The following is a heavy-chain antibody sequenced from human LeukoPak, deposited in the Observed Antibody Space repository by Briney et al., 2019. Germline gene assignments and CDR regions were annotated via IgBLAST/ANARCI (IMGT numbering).Heavy chain of an antibody. CDR3: VRASRQLAWGRFDP. J-gene: IGHJ5*02. CDR2: LYYSGNT. CDR1: GGSISSHY. D-gene: IGHD6-6*01. V-gene: IGHV4-59*11. Sequence: PSETLSLTCAVSGGSISSHYWSWIRQPPGKGLEWIGYLYYSGNTNYNPSLKSRVTISLDTSKNQCSLRLNSVTAADTAVYYCVRASRQLAWGRFDPWGQGTLVTVSS.